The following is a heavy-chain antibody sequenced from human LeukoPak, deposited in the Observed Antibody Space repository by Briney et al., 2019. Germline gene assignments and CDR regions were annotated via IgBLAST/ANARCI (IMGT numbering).Heavy chain of an antibody. V-gene: IGHV4-59*12. CDR1: GDSISSYY. D-gene: IGHD2-8*01. CDR2: IYNSGST. Sequence: PSETLSLTCTVSGDSISSYYWSWIRQPPGKGLEWIGYIYNSGSTYYNPSLKSRSTISLDTSKNQISLKLSSVIAADTAVYYCARGYCTNGVCSSDYFDYWGQGTLVTVSS. CDR3: ARGYCTNGVCSSDYFDY. J-gene: IGHJ4*02.